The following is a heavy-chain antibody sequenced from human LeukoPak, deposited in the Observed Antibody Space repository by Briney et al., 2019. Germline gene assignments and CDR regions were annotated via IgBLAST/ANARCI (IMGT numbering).Heavy chain of an antibody. V-gene: IGHV3-11*01. CDR3: ASLLPAAGFPSDY. CDR2: ISSSGSTI. CDR1: GFTFSDYY. D-gene: IGHD2-2*01. J-gene: IGHJ4*02. Sequence: GGSLRLSCAASGFTFSDYYMNWIRQAPGKGLEWVSYISSSGSTIYYADSVKGRFTISRDNAKNSLYLQMNSLRAEDTAVYYCASLLPAAGFPSDYWGQGTLVTVSS.